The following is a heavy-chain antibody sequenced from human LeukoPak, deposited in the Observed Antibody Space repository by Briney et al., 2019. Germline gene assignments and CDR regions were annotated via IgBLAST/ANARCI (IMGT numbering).Heavy chain of an antibody. J-gene: IGHJ6*03. CDR2: ISSSSSYI. CDR3: ARDLYYGSGSYLDLYYYMDV. D-gene: IGHD3-10*01. CDR1: GFTFSSYS. Sequence: GGSLRLSCAASGFTFSSYSMNWVRQAPGKGLEWVSSISSSSSYIYYADSVKGRFTISRDNAKNSLYLQMNSLRAEDTAVYYCARDLYYGSGSYLDLYYYMDVWGKGPRSPSP. V-gene: IGHV3-21*01.